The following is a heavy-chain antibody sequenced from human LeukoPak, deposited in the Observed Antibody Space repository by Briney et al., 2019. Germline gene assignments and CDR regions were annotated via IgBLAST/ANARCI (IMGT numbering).Heavy chain of an antibody. CDR1: EFAFSTYN. Sequence: GSLRLSCAASEFAFSTYNMNWVRKAPGMGLVWVSRLPPDELGIIYADSVKGRFTVSRDNAKNTVYLQMNNLRVDDTAMYYCVGTIASRGSEYWGQGALVTVSS. CDR2: LPPDELGI. V-gene: IGHV3-74*01. CDR3: VGTIASRGSEY. D-gene: IGHD6-6*01. J-gene: IGHJ4*02.